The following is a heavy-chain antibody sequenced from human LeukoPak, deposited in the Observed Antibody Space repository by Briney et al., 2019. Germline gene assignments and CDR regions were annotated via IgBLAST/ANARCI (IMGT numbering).Heavy chain of an antibody. CDR2: ISYDGSNK. CDR1: GFTFSSYG. J-gene: IGHJ4*02. V-gene: IGHV3-30*03. Sequence: GGSLRLSCAASGFTFSSYGMHWVRQAPGKGLEWVAVISYDGSNKYYADSVKGRFTISRDNAKNSLYLQMNSLRAEDTAVYYCARGPPPDYWGQGTLVTVSS. CDR3: ARGPPPDY.